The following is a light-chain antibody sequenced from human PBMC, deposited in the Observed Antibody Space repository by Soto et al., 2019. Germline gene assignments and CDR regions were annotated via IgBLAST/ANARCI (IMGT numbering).Light chain of an antibody. CDR1: QSIGSW. CDR2: DAS. CDR3: QQYNPYTWP. V-gene: IGKV1-5*01. Sequence: IQMAHVPSNPSSSVGDRDTNTCRASQSIGSWLAWYQQKPGKAPRLLIYDASSLESGVPSRFSGSGSGTEFTLTISSLQPDDFATYYCQQYNPYTWPFGHGTKVDIK. J-gene: IGKJ1*01.